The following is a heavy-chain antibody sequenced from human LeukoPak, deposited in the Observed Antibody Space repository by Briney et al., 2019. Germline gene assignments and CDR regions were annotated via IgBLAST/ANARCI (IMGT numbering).Heavy chain of an antibody. V-gene: IGHV3-21*01. CDR3: ARDKGAVGYYDILTGYPDY. Sequence: GGSLRLSCAASGFTFSSYSMNWVRQAPGKGLEWVSSISSSSSYIYYADSVKGRFTISRDNAKNSLYLQMNSLRAEDTAVYYCARDKGAVGYYDILTGYPDYWGQGTLVTVSS. CDR1: GFTFSSYS. CDR2: ISSSSSYI. D-gene: IGHD3-9*01. J-gene: IGHJ4*02.